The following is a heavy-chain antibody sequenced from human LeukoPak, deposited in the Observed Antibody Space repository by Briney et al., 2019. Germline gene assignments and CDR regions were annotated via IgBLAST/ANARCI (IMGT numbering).Heavy chain of an antibody. CDR3: AKDRGYDIFTGENDY. CDR1: GFTFDDYA. V-gene: IGHV3-43*02. D-gene: IGHD3-9*01. CDR2: ISGDGGST. J-gene: IGHJ4*02. Sequence: GGSLRLSCAASGFTFDDYAMHWVRQAPGKGLEWVSLISGDGGSTYYADSVKGRFTISRDNSKNSLYLQMNSLRTEDTALYYCAKDRGYDIFTGENDYWGQGTLVTVSS.